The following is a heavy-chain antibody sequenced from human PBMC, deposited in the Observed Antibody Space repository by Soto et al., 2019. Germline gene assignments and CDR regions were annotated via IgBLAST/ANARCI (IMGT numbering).Heavy chain of an antibody. Sequence: QVQLVQSGAEVKKPGASLKVSCKASGYTFSNFGVSWVRQAPGQGLEWIGWINPDNGDTNYGQKFQGRATMTTDTFTNTAYMEVRGLRSDDTAVYYCARGVRVSAYIDSCMDVGCEGTTVTVSS. D-gene: IGHD3-10*02. V-gene: IGHV1-18*01. J-gene: IGHJ6*03. CDR2: INPDNGDT. CDR3: ARGVRVSAYIDSCMDV. CDR1: GYTFSNFG.